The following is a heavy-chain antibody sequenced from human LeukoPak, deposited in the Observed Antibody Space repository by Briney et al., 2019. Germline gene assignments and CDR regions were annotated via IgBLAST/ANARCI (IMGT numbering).Heavy chain of an antibody. D-gene: IGHD4-17*01. V-gene: IGHV4-34*01. CDR1: GGSFSGYY. Sequence: SETLSLTCAVYGGSFSGYYWIWIRQSPGKGREWIGEINHSESANYNPPLKSRATISVDTSKNQFSLKLSSVTAADTAVYYCARGHPTVIREGHDYWGQGILVTVSS. CDR2: INHSESA. J-gene: IGHJ4*02. CDR3: ARGHPTVIREGHDY.